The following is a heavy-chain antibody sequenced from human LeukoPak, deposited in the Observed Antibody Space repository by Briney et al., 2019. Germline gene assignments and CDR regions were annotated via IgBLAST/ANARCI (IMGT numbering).Heavy chain of an antibody. V-gene: IGHV1-8*03. D-gene: IGHD1-1*01. CDR3: ARGGLIQRHAFDI. Sequence: ASVKVSCKASGYTFTGYYMHWVRQAPGQGLEWMGWMNPNSGNTGYAQKFQGRVTITRNTSISTAYMELSSLRGEDTALYYCARGGLIQRHAFDIWGQGTMVTVSS. CDR1: GYTFTGYY. J-gene: IGHJ3*02. CDR2: MNPNSGNT.